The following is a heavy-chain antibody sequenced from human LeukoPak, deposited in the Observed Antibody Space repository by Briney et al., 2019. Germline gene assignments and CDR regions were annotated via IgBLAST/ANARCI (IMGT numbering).Heavy chain of an antibody. CDR1: GFTFSSYW. Sequence: GGSLRLSCAASGFTFSSYWMHWVRQVPGEGLVWVSRINSDGSSTTYADSVKGRFTISRDNAKNTLNLQMNSLRVEDTAVYYCAREGRVTGYDFDYWGQGTLVTVSS. CDR2: INSDGSST. V-gene: IGHV3-74*03. J-gene: IGHJ4*02. CDR3: AREGRVTGYDFDY. D-gene: IGHD5-12*01.